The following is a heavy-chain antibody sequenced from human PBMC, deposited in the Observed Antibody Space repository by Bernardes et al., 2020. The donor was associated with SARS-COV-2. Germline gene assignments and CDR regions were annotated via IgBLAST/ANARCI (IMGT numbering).Heavy chain of an antibody. CDR2: LSGSGVTT. V-gene: IGHV3-23*01. Sequence: GGSLRLSCAASGFSLSSSAMSWVRQAPGKGLDWVSALSGSGVTTYSADSVKGRFTISRDNSKNTVFLLMSSLRAEDTAVYYCAKEADYYDSSDYYFTYAFDIWGQGTMVTVAS. J-gene: IGHJ3*02. CDR1: GFSLSSSA. D-gene: IGHD3-22*01. CDR3: AKEADYYDSSDYYFTYAFDI.